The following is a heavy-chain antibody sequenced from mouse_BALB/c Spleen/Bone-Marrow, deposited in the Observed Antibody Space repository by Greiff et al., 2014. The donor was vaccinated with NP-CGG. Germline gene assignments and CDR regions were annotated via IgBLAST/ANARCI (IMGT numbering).Heavy chain of an antibody. Sequence: EVQLQQSGPELVKPGASVKISCKTSGYTFTEYTIHWVKQSHGKSLEWIGNINPNIGGTTYNQKFKGKATLTVDMSSSTAYMDRRGLNSEDSAVYYCARGRFAYWGQGTLVTVSA. CDR3: ARGRFAY. CDR1: GYTFTEYT. J-gene: IGHJ3*01. CDR2: INPNIGGT. V-gene: IGHV1-18*01.